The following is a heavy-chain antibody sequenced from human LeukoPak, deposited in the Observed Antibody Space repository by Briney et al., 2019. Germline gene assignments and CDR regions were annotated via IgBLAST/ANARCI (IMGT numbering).Heavy chain of an antibody. Sequence: SVTVSCKASGGTFSSYAISWVRQAPGQGLEWMGGIIPIFGTANYAQKFQGRVTITTDESTSTAYMELSSLRSEDTAVYYCARAVRFLEGWGGSWFDPWGQGTLVTVSS. CDR2: IIPIFGTA. J-gene: IGHJ5*02. V-gene: IGHV1-69*05. CDR1: GGTFSSYA. CDR3: ARAVRFLEGWGGSWFDP. D-gene: IGHD3-3*01.